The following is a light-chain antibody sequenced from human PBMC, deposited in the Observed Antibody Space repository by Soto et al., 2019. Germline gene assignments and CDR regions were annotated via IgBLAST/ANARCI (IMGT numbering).Light chain of an antibody. CDR3: KNYKTYSWA. V-gene: IGKV1-5*01. CDR1: QSIGRW. CDR2: DAS. Sequence: DVQMTQFPSTLSASVGDRVTITCRASQSIGRWLAWYQQKPGKAPKFLIYDASSLKSGVPSRFSGSGAGTEFTLTISSLQPDDFATYYCKNYKTYSWAFGQGTKV. J-gene: IGKJ1*01.